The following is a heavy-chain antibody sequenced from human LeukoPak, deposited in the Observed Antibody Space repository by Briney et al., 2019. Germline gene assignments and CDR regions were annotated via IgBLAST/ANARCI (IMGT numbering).Heavy chain of an antibody. V-gene: IGHV4-4*07. J-gene: IGHJ6*04. Sequence: PSETLSLTCTVSGGSISSYYWSWIRQPAGKGLEWIGRIYTRGSTNYNPSLKSRVTISVDTSKNQFSLKLSSVTAADTAVYYCARGWVYCSSTSCSDVWGKGTTVTVSS. CDR2: IYTRGST. CDR1: GGSISSYY. CDR3: ARGWVYCSSTSCSDV. D-gene: IGHD2-2*01.